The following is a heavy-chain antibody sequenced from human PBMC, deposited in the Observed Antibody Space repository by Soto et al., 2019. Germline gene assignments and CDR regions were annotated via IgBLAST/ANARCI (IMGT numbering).Heavy chain of an antibody. CDR3: ARGSNMYYYDPSGYYNDY. J-gene: IGHJ4*02. CDR1: GFTVSSNY. Sequence: GGSLRLSCAASGFTVSSNYMSWFRQAPGKGLEWVSLIYGGGTTYYADSVKGRFTISRDNSKNTLYLQMNSLRAEDTAVYYCARGSNMYYYDPSGYYNDYWGQGALVTVSS. V-gene: IGHV3-53*01. CDR2: IYGGGTT. D-gene: IGHD3-22*01.